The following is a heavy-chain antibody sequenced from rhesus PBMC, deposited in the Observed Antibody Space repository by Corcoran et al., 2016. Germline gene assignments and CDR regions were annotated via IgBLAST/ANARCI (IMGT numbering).Heavy chain of an antibody. CDR1: GGSFSGYY. CDR2: ISGSSGST. J-gene: IGHJ4*01. V-gene: IGHV4-165*01. CDR3: ARENFSSGWYPYYFDY. D-gene: IGHD6-31*01. Sequence: QVQLQESGPGLVKPSETLSLTCAVSGGSFSGYYWGWIRQPPGKGLEWIGYISGSSGSTDTNPSLESRVTMSTDTSKNQFSLKLSSVTAADTAVYYCARENFSSGWYPYYFDYWGQGVLVTVSS.